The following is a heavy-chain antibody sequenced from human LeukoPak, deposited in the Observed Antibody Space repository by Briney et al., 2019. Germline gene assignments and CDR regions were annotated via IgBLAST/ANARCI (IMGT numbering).Heavy chain of an antibody. V-gene: IGHV4-59*01. D-gene: IGHD6-13*01. CDR3: ATGIAAAGSDY. Sequence: SETLSLTCTVSGGSISSYYWSWIRQPPGKGLEWIGYIYYSGSTNYNPSLKSRVIISVDTSKNQFSLKLSSVTAADTAVYYCATGIAAAGSDYWGQGTLVTVSS. CDR2: IYYSGST. J-gene: IGHJ4*02. CDR1: GGSISSYY.